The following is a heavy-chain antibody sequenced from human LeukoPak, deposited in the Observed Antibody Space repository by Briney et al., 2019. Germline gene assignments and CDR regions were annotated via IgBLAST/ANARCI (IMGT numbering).Heavy chain of an antibody. J-gene: IGHJ4*02. CDR1: GYTFTSYY. D-gene: IGHD6-19*01. V-gene: IGHV1-46*01. CDR2: INPSGGST. Sequence: ASVTVSCKASGYTFTSYYMHWVRQAPGQGLEWMVIINPSGGSTSYAQKFQARVTMTRDTSTSTVYMELSSLRSEDTAVYYCARAPSYSSGRGYFDYWGQGTLVTVSS. CDR3: ARAPSYSSGRGYFDY.